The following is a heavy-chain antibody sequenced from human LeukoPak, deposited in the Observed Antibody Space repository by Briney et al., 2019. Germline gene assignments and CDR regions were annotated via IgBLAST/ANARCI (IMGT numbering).Heavy chain of an antibody. CDR2: ISWNSGSI. D-gene: IGHD3-22*01. V-gene: IGHV3-9*01. CDR1: GFTFDDYA. CDR3: AKGIKSVVIKGLDAFDI. J-gene: IGHJ3*02. Sequence: GGSLRLPCAASGFTFDDYAMHWVRQAPGKGLEWVSGISWNSGSIGYADSVKGRFTISRDNAKNSLYLQMNSLRAEDTALYYCAKGIKSVVIKGLDAFDIWGQGTMVTVSS.